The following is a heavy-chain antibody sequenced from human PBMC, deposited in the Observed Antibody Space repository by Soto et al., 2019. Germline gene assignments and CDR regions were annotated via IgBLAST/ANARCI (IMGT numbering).Heavy chain of an antibody. CDR2: IIPIFGTA. D-gene: IGHD4-17*01. CDR1: GGTFSNYA. J-gene: IGHJ6*02. V-gene: IGHV1-69*12. Sequence: QVQLVQSGAEVKKPGSSVKVSCKASGGTFSNYAISWVRQAPGQGLEWMGGIIPIFGTANYAQKFQGRVTITADESTSTAYMELSSLRSEGTAVYYCAPHHDYGGNYYYSGMDVWGQGTTVTVSS. CDR3: APHHDYGGNYYYSGMDV.